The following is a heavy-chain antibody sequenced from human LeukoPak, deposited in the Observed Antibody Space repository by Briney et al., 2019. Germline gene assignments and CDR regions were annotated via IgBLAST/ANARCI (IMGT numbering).Heavy chain of an antibody. Sequence: NSSETLSLTCTVSGGSISSYYWSWIRQPAGKGLEWIGRIYTSGSTSYNPSLKSRVTISVDTSKNQFSLKLTSVTAVDTAVYYCARSPLGTHYYYMDVWGKGTTVTVSS. D-gene: IGHD7-27*01. CDR2: IYTSGST. V-gene: IGHV4-4*07. CDR1: GGSISSYY. J-gene: IGHJ6*03. CDR3: ARSPLGTHYYYMDV.